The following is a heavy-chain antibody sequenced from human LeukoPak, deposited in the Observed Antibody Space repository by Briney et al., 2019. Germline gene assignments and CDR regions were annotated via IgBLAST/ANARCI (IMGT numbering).Heavy chain of an antibody. CDR2: TFYKSEWYN. CDR3: AREEDSGIYPLFFDY. CDR1: GDSVSSNSAA. V-gene: IGHV6-1*01. D-gene: IGHD1-26*01. J-gene: IGHJ4*02. Sequence: SQTLSLTCAISGDSVSSNSAAWNWIRQSPSRGLEWLGRTFYKSEWYNDYAISVKSRITINPDTSKNQFSLQLNSVTPEDTALYFCAREEDSGIYPLFFDYWGQGTLVTVSS.